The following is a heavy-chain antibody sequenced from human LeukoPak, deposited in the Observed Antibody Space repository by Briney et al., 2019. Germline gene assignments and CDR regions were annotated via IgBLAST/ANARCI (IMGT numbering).Heavy chain of an antibody. Sequence: GASLKISCKGSGYSFTTYWIGWVRQLPGKGLEWVGIINPGDSDPRYRPSFQGQVTISADKSIGTAYLQWSSLKASDTAMYYCARHGLGSSWFGFDYWGQGTLVTVSS. V-gene: IGHV5-51*01. D-gene: IGHD6-13*01. J-gene: IGHJ4*02. CDR2: INPGDSDP. CDR3: ARHGLGSSWFGFDY. CDR1: GYSFTTYW.